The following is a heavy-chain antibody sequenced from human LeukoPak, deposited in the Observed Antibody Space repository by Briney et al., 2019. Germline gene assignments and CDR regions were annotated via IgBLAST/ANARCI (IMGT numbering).Heavy chain of an antibody. J-gene: IGHJ4*02. CDR2: VSGLDGTT. V-gene: IGHV3-23*01. CDR3: AKSISMIRSPSKF. D-gene: IGHD3-10*01. CDR1: GFIVSTHV. Sequence: GGSLRLSCEVSGFIVSTHVMSWVRQAPGKGLEGFSGVSGLDGTTYYADSVTGRFTISRDNSKNMLHLQMNSLRGEDTAVYYCAKSISMIRSPSKFWGQGTLVTVSS.